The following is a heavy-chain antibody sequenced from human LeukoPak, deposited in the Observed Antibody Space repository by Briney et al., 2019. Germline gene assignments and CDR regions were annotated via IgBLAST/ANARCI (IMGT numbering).Heavy chain of an antibody. V-gene: IGHV3-21*04. CDR3: AKDPNVLIWFGELFGGLHD. CDR1: AFSFSNYN. D-gene: IGHD3-10*01. J-gene: IGHJ4*02. Sequence: GGSLRLTCAASAFSFSNYNMNWVRQAPGKGLEWVSSITSSGSYIYYADSVKGRFTISRDNAKNSLYLQLNSLRAEDTATYYCAKDPNVLIWFGELFGGLHDWGQGTLVTVSS. CDR2: ITSSGSYI.